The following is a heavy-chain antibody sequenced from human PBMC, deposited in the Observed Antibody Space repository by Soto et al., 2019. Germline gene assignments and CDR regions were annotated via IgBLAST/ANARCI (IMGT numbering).Heavy chain of an antibody. CDR3: AKLGGSQNDFNRFDY. CDR2: LSYNGNKK. Sequence: XGALRLSCSAAGFTFTAFGMHWVRQAPGKGLEWVAGLSYNGNKKYYGDSVKGRFTVSRDNSKKILYLEMNSLRKEDSAVYFCAKLGGSQNDFNRFDYWGQGTLVTVSS. J-gene: IGHJ4*02. CDR1: GFTFTAFG. V-gene: IGHV3-30*18. D-gene: IGHD1-1*01.